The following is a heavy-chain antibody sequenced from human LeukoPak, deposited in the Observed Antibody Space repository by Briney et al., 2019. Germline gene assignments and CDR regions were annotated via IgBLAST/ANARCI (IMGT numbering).Heavy chain of an antibody. Sequence: GASVKVSCKASGGTFSDYALNWVRQAPGQGLEWMGVFIPILGTANSTQKFQGRVTITADISTNTVYMELSSLRAEDTAVYYCAREVGGSQGSYYFDYWGQGTLVTVSS. V-gene: IGHV1-69*10. CDR2: FIPILGTA. D-gene: IGHD3-10*01. CDR1: GGTFSDYA. CDR3: AREVGGSQGSYYFDY. J-gene: IGHJ4*02.